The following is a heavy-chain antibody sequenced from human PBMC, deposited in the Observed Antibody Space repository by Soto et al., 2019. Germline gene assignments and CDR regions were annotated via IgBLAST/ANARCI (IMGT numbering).Heavy chain of an antibody. CDR2: FDPEDGET. D-gene: IGHD3-10*01. J-gene: IGHJ4*02. V-gene: IGHV1-24*01. Sequence: ASVKVSCQVSGYTLTELSMHWVRQAPGKGLEWMGGFDPEDGETIYAQKFQGRVTMTEDTSKDTAYMELSSLRSEDTAVYYCATAEYYSGSGSYYNWGQGTLVTVSS. CDR3: ATAEYYSGSGSYYN. CDR1: GYTLTELS.